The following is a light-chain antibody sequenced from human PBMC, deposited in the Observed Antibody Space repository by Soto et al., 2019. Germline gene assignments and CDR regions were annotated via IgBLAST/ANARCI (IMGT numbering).Light chain of an antibody. CDR3: QQYNSYSVT. V-gene: IGKV1-5*03. J-gene: IGKJ4*01. CDR1: QSISSW. Sequence: DIQMTQSPSTLSASVGDRVTITCRASQSISSWLAWYQQKPGKAPKLLIYKASSLESGVPSRFSGSGSGKEFTLTISSLQPDDLATYYCQQYNSYSVTFGGGTKVEIK. CDR2: KAS.